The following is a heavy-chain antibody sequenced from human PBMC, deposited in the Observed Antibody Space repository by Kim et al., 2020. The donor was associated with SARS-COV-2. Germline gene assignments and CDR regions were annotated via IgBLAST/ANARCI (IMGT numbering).Heavy chain of an antibody. Sequence: GGSLRLSCAASGFDFTIHAMSWVRQAPGKGLEWVSSITSRSGVTYYPDSVKGRFTISRDNSENTLYLQMNSLRAEDTAVYFCAKDRPNYYGSDGNCYKTNGDHWGQGTLVTVSS. CDR3: AKDRPNYYGSDGNCYKTNGDH. D-gene: IGHD3-10*01. V-gene: IGHV3-23*01. CDR1: GFDFTIHA. J-gene: IGHJ5*02. CDR2: ITSRSGVT.